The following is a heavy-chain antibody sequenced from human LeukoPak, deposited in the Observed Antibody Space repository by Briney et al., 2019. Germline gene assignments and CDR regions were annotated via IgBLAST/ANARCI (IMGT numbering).Heavy chain of an antibody. V-gene: IGHV4-59*01. D-gene: IGHD6-13*01. CDR1: GGSISSYY. Sequence: SETLSLTCTVSGGSISSYYWSWIRQPPGKGLEYIGYIYYSGYTNYNPSLKSRVTISVDTSKNQFSLKLSSVTAADTAVYYCARVYYSNSYDYWYFDLWGRGTLVTVSS. CDR2: IYYSGYT. J-gene: IGHJ2*01. CDR3: ARVYYSNSYDYWYFDL.